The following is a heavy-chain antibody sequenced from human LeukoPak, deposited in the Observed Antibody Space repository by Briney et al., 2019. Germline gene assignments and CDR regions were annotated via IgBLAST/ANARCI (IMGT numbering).Heavy chain of an antibody. J-gene: IGHJ4*02. CDR3: ARDLLEDYYGSGSYYTTFDY. D-gene: IGHD3-10*01. CDR2: ISAYNGNT. Sequence: ASVKVSCKASGYTFTSYGISWVRQAPGQGLEGMGWISAYNGNTNYAQKLQGRVTMNTDTSTSTAYMELRSLRSDDTAVYYCARDLLEDYYGSGSYYTTFDYWGQGTLVTVSS. V-gene: IGHV1-18*01. CDR1: GYTFTSYG.